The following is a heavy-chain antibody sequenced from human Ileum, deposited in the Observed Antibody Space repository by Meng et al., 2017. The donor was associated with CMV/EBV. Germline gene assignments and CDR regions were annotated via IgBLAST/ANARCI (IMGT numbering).Heavy chain of an antibody. CDR2: IYYRGST. J-gene: IGHJ5*02. D-gene: IGHD3-3*01. V-gene: IGHV4-39*01. CDR3: ARRDFIDWFDP. Sequence: CTVSGGSISSSNYYRGWIRQPPGKGLEYIGSIYYRGSTYYSPSLKSRVTISVDTSKNQFSLKLSSVTAADTAVYYCARRDFIDWFDPWGQGTLVTVSS. CDR1: GGSISSSNYY.